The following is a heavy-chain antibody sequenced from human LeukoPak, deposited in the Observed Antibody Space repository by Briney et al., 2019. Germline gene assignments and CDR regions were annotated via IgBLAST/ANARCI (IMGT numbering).Heavy chain of an antibody. J-gene: IGHJ4*02. Sequence: GGSLRLSCAASGFTFSSYWMSWVRRAPGKGLEWVANINQDGSQTFYVDSVKGRFTISRDNPGNSVYLQMNSLRAEDTAVYYCARLMFLWPPIYFDYWGQGTLVTVSS. CDR1: GFTFSSYW. CDR3: ARLMFLWPPIYFDY. D-gene: IGHD2-8*01. V-gene: IGHV3-7*01. CDR2: INQDGSQT.